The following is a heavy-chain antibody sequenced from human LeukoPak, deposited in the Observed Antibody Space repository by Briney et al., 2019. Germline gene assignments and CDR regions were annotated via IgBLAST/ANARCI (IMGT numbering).Heavy chain of an antibody. J-gene: IGHJ6*02. CDR2: IYTSGST. D-gene: IGHD3-3*01. Sequence: SETLSLTCTVSGGSISSYYWSWIRQPAGKGLEWIGRIYTSGSTNYNPSLKSRVTMSVDTSKNQFSLKLSSVTAADTAVYYCARASFWSGYYLSGYYGMDVWGQGTTVTVSS. V-gene: IGHV4-4*07. CDR1: GGSISSYY. CDR3: ARASFWSGYYLSGYYGMDV.